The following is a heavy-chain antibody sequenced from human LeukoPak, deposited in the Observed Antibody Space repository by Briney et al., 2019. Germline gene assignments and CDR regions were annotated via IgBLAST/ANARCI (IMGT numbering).Heavy chain of an antibody. Sequence: SETLSLTCTVSGDSVSSGGYYWSWIQQPPGKGLEWIGYIYYSGSTNYNPSLKSRVTISVDTSKNQFSLKLNSVTAADTAVYYCARGHIADYYYGMDVWGQGTTVTVSS. V-gene: IGHV4-61*08. CDR2: IYYSGST. CDR1: GDSVSSGGYY. D-gene: IGHD6-13*01. J-gene: IGHJ6*02. CDR3: ARGHIADYYYGMDV.